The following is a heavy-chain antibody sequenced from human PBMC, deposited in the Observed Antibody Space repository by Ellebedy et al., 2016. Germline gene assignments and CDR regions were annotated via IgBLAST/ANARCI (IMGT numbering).Heavy chain of an antibody. CDR2: IYYSGST. J-gene: IGHJ4*02. D-gene: IGHD3-22*01. CDR1: GGSISSSSYY. Sequence: SETLSLTCTVSGGSISSSSYYWGWIRQPPGKGLEWIGSIYYSGSTYYNPSLKSRVTISVDTSKNQFSLKLSSVTAADTAVYYCARQPVYYYDSSGYSGDYFDYWGQGTLVTVSS. CDR3: ARQPVYYYDSSGYSGDYFDY. V-gene: IGHV4-39*01.